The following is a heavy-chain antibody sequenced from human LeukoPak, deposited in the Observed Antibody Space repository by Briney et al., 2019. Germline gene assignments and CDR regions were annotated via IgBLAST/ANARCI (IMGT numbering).Heavy chain of an antibody. D-gene: IGHD1-26*01. CDR1: GYTFTSYG. Sequence: ASVNVSCKASGYTFTSYGIGWVRQAPGQGLEWMGWISAYNGNTNYAQKFQGRVTLTTDTSTSTAYMDLRSLRSDDTAVYYCARGGWEAPSSSLFDFWGQGTLVTVSA. V-gene: IGHV1-18*01. CDR3: ARGGWEAPSSSLFDF. J-gene: IGHJ4*02. CDR2: ISAYNGNT.